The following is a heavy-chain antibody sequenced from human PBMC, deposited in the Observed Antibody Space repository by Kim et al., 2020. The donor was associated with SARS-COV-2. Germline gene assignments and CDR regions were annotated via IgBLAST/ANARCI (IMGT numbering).Heavy chain of an antibody. J-gene: IGHJ6*02. CDR3: AKSRGYYYGPLASTYYYYAMDF. D-gene: IGHD3-10*01. Sequence: GGSLRLSCAASVFTFSSYAMSWVRQAPGKGLEWVSAISGSSHNTYYADSVKGRFIISRDNSKNTLCLQMNSLRAEDTAVYYCAKSRGYYYGPLASTYYYYAMDFWGQGTTVTVSS. V-gene: IGHV3-23*01. CDR1: VFTFSSYA. CDR2: ISGSSHNT.